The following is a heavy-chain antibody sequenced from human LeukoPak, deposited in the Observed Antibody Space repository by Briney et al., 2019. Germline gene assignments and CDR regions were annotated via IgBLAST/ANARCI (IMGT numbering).Heavy chain of an antibody. V-gene: IGHV3-48*01. CDR3: ARDPDYGDFDDAFDI. D-gene: IGHD4-17*01. CDR1: GFTFSSYS. Sequence: GSLRLSCAASGFTFSSYSMNWVRQAPGKGLAWLSYISTSSSTIYYAGSVKGRFTISRDNAKNSLYLQMNSLRAEDTAVYYCARDPDYGDFDDAFDIWGQGTMVTVSS. J-gene: IGHJ3*02. CDR2: ISTSSSTI.